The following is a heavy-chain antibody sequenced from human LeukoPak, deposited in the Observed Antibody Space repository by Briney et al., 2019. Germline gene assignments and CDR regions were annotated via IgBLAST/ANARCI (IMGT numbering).Heavy chain of an antibody. CDR3: ARWGVAAAVHDAFDI. V-gene: IGHV3-23*01. D-gene: IGHD6-13*01. Sequence: GRSLRLSCAASGFTFSSYGMHWVRQAPGKGLEWVSAISGSGGSTYYADSVKGRFTISRDNSKNTLYLQMNSLRAEDTAVYYCARWGVAAAVHDAFDIWGQGTMVTVSS. CDR2: ISGSGGST. J-gene: IGHJ3*02. CDR1: GFTFSSYG.